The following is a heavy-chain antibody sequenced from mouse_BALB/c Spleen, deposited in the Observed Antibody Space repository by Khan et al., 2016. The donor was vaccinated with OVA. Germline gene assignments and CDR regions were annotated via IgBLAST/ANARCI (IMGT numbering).Heavy chain of an antibody. Sequence: VQLQQSGAGLVKPGASVKLSCTASGFNIKDTHMHWVKQRPEQGLEWIGRIDPANDNSKYDPRFQGKATITADTSSNTAYLHLSSLTSEDTAVYYCAPAGTGDYFDYWGQGTTLTVSS. CDR3: APAGTGDYFDY. D-gene: IGHD4-1*01. V-gene: IGHV14-3*02. J-gene: IGHJ2*01. CDR2: IDPANDNS. CDR1: GFNIKDTH.